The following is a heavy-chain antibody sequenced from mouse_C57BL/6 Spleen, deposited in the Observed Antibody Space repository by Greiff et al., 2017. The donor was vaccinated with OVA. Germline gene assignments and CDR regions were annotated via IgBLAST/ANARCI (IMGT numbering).Heavy chain of an antibody. CDR1: GYTFTNYW. V-gene: IGHV1-63*01. J-gene: IGHJ4*01. CDR3: ARGGGNYEEGAMDY. D-gene: IGHD2-1*01. CDR2: IYPGGGYT. Sequence: VQLQQSGAELVRPGTSVKMSCKASGYTFTNYWIGWAKQRPGHGLEWIGDIYPGGGYTNYNEKFKGKATLTADKSSSTAYMQFSSLTSEDSAIYYCARGGGNYEEGAMDYWGQGTSVTVSS.